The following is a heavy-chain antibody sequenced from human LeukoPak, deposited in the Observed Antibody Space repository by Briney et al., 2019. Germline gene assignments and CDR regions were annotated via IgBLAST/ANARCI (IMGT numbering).Heavy chain of an antibody. J-gene: IGHJ4*02. D-gene: IGHD1-26*01. CDR2: ISSSSSYI. CDR1: GFTFSSYS. CDR3: ARDFPWEYYFVY. Sequence: GGSLRLSCAASGFTFSSYSMNWVHQAPGKGLEWVSSISSSSSYISYADSVKGRFTISRDNAKNSLYLQVNSLRAEDTAVYYCARDFPWEYYFVYWGQGTLVTVSS. V-gene: IGHV3-21*01.